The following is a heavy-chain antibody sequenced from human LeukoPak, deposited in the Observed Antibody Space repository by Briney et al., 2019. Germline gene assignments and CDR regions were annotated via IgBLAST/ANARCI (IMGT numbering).Heavy chain of an antibody. Sequence: GGSLQISCKGSGYSFTSYWIGWVRQMPGKGLEGMGIIYPGDSDTRYSPSFQGQVTISADKSISTAYLQWSSLKASDTAMYYCARRARMTTNWYFDLWGRGTLVTVSS. V-gene: IGHV5-51*01. CDR1: GYSFTSYW. CDR3: ARRARMTTNWYFDL. CDR2: IYPGDSDT. D-gene: IGHD1-14*01. J-gene: IGHJ2*01.